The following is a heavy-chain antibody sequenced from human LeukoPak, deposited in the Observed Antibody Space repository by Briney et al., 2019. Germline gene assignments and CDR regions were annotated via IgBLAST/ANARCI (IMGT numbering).Heavy chain of an antibody. CDR1: GYTFTSYY. Sequence: ASVKVSCKASGYTFTSYYMHWVRQAPGQGLEWMGIINPSGGSTSYAQKFQGRVTMTRDTSTSTVYMELSSLRSEDTALYYCAKDIRSRGYGSGSYSHWGQGTLVTVSS. V-gene: IGHV1-46*01. J-gene: IGHJ4*02. D-gene: IGHD3-10*01. CDR2: INPSGGST. CDR3: AKDIRSRGYGSGSYSH.